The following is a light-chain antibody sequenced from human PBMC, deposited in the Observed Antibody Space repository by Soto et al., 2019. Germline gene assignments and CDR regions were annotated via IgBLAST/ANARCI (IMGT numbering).Light chain of an antibody. J-gene: IGKJ1*01. CDR2: GAS. CDR1: QSVSSN. CDR3: QQYNKWPLA. V-gene: IGKV3-15*01. Sequence: EIVMTQSPATLSVSPGERATLSCRASQSVSSNLAWYQQKPGQAPRLLIYGASTRATAIPARFSGSGSGTEFTLTINSLQPEDFAVYYCQQYNKWPLAFGQGTKVEIK.